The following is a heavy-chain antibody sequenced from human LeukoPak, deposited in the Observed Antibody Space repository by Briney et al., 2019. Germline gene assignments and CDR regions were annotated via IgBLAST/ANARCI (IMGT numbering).Heavy chain of an antibody. CDR1: GFSVSSHD. Sequence: GESLKISCAASGFSVSSHDMSWVRQAPGKGLEWVSVIYMGGNTFYADSVKGRFTISRHTSKNTLYLQMNSLRTEDTAVYYCARVGDEVAYTRGYLDYWGQGTLVTVSS. J-gene: IGHJ4*02. D-gene: IGHD3-16*01. CDR3: ARVGDEVAYTRGYLDY. V-gene: IGHV3-53*04. CDR2: IYMGGNT.